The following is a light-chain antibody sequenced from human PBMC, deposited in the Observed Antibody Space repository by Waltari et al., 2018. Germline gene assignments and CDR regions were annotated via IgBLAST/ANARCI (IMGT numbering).Light chain of an antibody. J-gene: IGKJ1*01. V-gene: IGKV3-20*01. CDR3: QHYVRTSA. CDR1: QSVGSNY. Sequence: EIVLTQSRGTLSLSPGESPNLSCRASQSVGSNYLAWYQQRPGHAPRPLIYGASSRATGIPDRFSGSWSRTDFTLSISRLEPEDFAVYYCQHYVRTSAFGQGTKVEIK. CDR2: GAS.